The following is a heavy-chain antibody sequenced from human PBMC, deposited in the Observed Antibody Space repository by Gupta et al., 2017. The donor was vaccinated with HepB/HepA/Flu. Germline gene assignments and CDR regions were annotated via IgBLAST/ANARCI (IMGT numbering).Heavy chain of an antibody. CDR3: ARAGTGYSSYYYMDV. CDR2: ISGSGYST. D-gene: IGHD1-1*01. Sequence: EVQLLESGGDLAQPGGSLRLSCAASGFTFSSYSMSWVRQAPGKGLEWVSVISGSGYSTDSADSVQGRFTISRDNSKNTLFLQMNSLRVDDAAVYYCARAGTGYSSYYYMDVWGKGTTVTVSS. J-gene: IGHJ6*03. CDR1: GFTFSSYS. V-gene: IGHV3-23*01.